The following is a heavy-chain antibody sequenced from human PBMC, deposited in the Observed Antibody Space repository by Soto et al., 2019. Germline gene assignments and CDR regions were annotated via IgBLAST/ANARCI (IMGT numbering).Heavy chain of an antibody. CDR1: GFTFGSYG. D-gene: IGHD3-10*01. J-gene: IGHJ4*02. CDR3: AKDKYYGSGSYGDY. V-gene: IGHV3-30*18. CDR2: ISYDGSNK. Sequence: GGSLRLSCAASGFTFGSYGMHWVRQAPGKGLEWVAVISYDGSNKYYADSVKGRFTIFRDNSKNTLYLQMNSLRAEDTAVYYCAKDKYYGSGSYGDYWGQGTLVTVSS.